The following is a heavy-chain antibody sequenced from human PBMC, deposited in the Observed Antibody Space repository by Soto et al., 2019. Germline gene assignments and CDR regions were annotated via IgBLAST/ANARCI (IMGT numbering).Heavy chain of an antibody. Sequence: GGSLRLSCAASGFDFSYFWMAWIRQAPGKGLEWVANIKQYGDKKYYVDSVEGRFTISRDNAKNSLYLQMDSLRAEDTALYFCSRDRMGDDYFDYLGPGTQVTVSS. CDR1: GFDFSYFW. V-gene: IGHV3-7*01. CDR2: IKQYGDKK. D-gene: IGHD3-16*01. CDR3: SRDRMGDDYFDY. J-gene: IGHJ4*02.